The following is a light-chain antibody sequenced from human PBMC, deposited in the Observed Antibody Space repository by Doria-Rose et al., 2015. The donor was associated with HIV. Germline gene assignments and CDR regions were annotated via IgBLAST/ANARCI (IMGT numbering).Light chain of an antibody. CDR1: QSLVNSDGKTY. Sequence: MTQSPLPLSVTPGQPASISCRSSQSLVNSDGKTYLYWYLQKPGQSPQLLIYEVSNRFSGVPDRFSGSGSGTDFTLKISRVEPEDFGVYYCMQTILPPFTFGPGTTVDIK. J-gene: IGKJ3*01. V-gene: IGKV2D-29*02. CDR3: MQTILPPFT. CDR2: EVS.